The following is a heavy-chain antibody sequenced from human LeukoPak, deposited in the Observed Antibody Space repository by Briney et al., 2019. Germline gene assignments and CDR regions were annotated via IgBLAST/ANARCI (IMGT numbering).Heavy chain of an antibody. CDR3: AKDRGRWGSGPGPVDY. J-gene: IGHJ4*02. D-gene: IGHD6-19*01. Sequence: HPGRSLRLSCAASGFTFSSYGMHWVRQAPGKGLEWVAVIWYDGSNKYYADSVKGRFTISRDNSKNTLYLQMNSLRAEDTAVYYCAKDRGRWGSGPGPVDYWGQGTLVTVSS. CDR2: IWYDGSNK. CDR1: GFTFSSYG. V-gene: IGHV3-33*06.